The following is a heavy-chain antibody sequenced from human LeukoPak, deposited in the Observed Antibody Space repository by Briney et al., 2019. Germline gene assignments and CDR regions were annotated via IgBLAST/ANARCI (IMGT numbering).Heavy chain of an antibody. Sequence: ASVKVSCNASGYTFTSYYMVWVRQAPGQGLEWMGWINPNSGGTNYAQMFQGRVTMTRDTSISTAYMELSRLRSDDTAVYYCARDDYYDSSGCYENKEYFQPWVQGSLGTVSS. D-gene: IGHD3-22*01. J-gene: IGHJ1*01. CDR1: GYTFTSYY. CDR2: INPNSGGT. CDR3: ARDDYYDSSGCYENKEYFQP. V-gene: IGHV1-2*02.